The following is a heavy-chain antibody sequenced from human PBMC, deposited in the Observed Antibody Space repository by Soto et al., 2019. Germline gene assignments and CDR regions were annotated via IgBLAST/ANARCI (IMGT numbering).Heavy chain of an antibody. CDR3: ARERWGGYSSGWYLSDVACS. CDR2: ISAHTGSS. CDR1: GYTFTSSG. Sequence: ASVQVSCKASGYTFTSSGMSWVRQAPGQGLEWMGWISAHTGSSEYAQRFQGRVTMTTDRSTSTAYMELRRLRSDDTAVYYCARERWGGYSSGWYLSDVACSWGQGTMVTVS. V-gene: IGHV1-18*01. J-gene: IGHJ3*01. D-gene: IGHD6-19*01.